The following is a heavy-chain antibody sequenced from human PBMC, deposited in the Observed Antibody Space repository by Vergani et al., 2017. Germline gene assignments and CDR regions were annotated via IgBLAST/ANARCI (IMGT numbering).Heavy chain of an antibody. J-gene: IGHJ4*02. CDR3: AKGGRYYDSSGYQKKGSYYFDD. CDR1: GFTFSSYA. V-gene: IGHV3-23*01. Sequence: EVQLLESGGGLVQPGGSLRLSCAASGFTFSSYAMSWVRQAPGQGLEWVSAISGSGGSTYYADAVKGRFTISRDNSKNTLYLQMNSLRAEDTAVYYCAKGGRYYDSSGYQKKGSYYFDDWGQGTLVTVSS. D-gene: IGHD3-22*01. CDR2: ISGSGGST.